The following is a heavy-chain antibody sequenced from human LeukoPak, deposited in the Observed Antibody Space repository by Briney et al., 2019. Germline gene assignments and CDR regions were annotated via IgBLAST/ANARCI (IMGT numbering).Heavy chain of an antibody. J-gene: IGHJ6*04. D-gene: IGHD3-3*01. CDR3: GRERRVYYDFWSGYYPGIDYYYGMDV. V-gene: IGHV3-21*01. Sequence: GGSLRLSCAASGFTFSSYSMNWVRQAPGKGLEWVSSISSSSSYIYYADSVKGRFTISRDNAKNSLYLQMNSLRAEDTAVYYCGRERRVYYDFWSGYYPGIDYYYGMDVGAKGTTVTVPS. CDR2: ISSSSSYI. CDR1: GFTFSSYS.